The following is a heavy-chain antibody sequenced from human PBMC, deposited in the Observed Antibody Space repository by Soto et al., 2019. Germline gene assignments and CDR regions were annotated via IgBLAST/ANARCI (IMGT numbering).Heavy chain of an antibody. J-gene: IGHJ4*02. D-gene: IGHD3-9*01. CDR2: INPNGGST. V-gene: IGHV1-46*01. CDR1: ADTFTSYY. Sequence: ASVKVSCKAPADTFTSYYIHWVRQAPGHGLEWMGIINPNGGSTRFAQTFQGRITMTRDTSTSTVYMELRSLRSEDTAVYYCAREGYDILTGWPNYYFDYWGQGTLVTVSS. CDR3: AREGYDILTGWPNYYFDY.